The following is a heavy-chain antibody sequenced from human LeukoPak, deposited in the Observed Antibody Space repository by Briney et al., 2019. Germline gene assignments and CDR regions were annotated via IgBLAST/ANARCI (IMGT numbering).Heavy chain of an antibody. CDR2: ISGGGGST. CDR3: AKGGKWDVTPFDY. D-gene: IGHD1-26*01. J-gene: IGHJ4*02. CDR1: GFTFTSYS. V-gene: IGHV3-23*01. Sequence: GGSLRLSCAASGFTFTSYSMNWVRQGPGKGLEWVSTISGGGGSTYYADSVKGRFTISRDNSKNTLYLQVNRLRAEDTAVYYCAKGGKWDVTPFDYWGQGTLVTVSS.